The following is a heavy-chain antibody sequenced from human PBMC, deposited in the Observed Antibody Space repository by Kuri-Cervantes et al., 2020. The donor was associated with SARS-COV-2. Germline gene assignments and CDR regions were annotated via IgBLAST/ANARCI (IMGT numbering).Heavy chain of an antibody. V-gene: IGHV4-39*02. Sequence: GSLRLSCTVSGGSISSSSYYWGWIRQPPGKGLEWIGSIYYSGSTYYNPSLKSRVTISVDTSKNQSSLKLSSVTAADTAVYYCAKDRGDFWSGYVAQLRYWGQGTLVTVSS. J-gene: IGHJ4*02. CDR1: GGSISSSSYY. D-gene: IGHD3-3*01. CDR2: IYYSGST. CDR3: AKDRGDFWSGYVAQLRY.